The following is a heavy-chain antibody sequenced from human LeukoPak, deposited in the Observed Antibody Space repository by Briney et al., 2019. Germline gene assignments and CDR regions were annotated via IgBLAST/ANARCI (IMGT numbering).Heavy chain of an antibody. CDR3: ARDKGAAGSDY. Sequence: EASVKVSCKASGNSFSGYYVHWVRQAPGQGLEWMGWINHNTGETKYPQKFQGRVTMTRDTSMSTAHLELSRLRSDDTAVYYCARDKGAAGSDYWGQGTLVTVSS. J-gene: IGHJ4*02. D-gene: IGHD6-13*01. CDR2: INHNTGET. V-gene: IGHV1-2*02. CDR1: GNSFSGYY.